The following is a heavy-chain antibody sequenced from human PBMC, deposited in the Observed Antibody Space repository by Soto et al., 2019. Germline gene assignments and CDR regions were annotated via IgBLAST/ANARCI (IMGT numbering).Heavy chain of an antibody. J-gene: IGHJ6*02. Sequence: PGGSLRLSCAASGFTLSSYGMHWVRQAPGKGLEWVAVISYDGSNKYYADSVKGRFTTSRDNSKNTLYLQMNSLRAEDTAVYYCAKDSCSGGSCYYYYGMDVWGQGTTVTVS. CDR2: ISYDGSNK. CDR3: AKDSCSGGSCYYYYGMDV. V-gene: IGHV3-30*18. CDR1: GFTLSSYG. D-gene: IGHD2-15*01.